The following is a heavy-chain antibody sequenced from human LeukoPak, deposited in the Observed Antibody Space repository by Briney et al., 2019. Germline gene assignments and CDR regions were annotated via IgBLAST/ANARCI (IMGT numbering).Heavy chain of an antibody. V-gene: IGHV3-21*01. CDR3: ARSYTAMATGHFDY. Sequence: PGGSLRLSCAASGFTFSSYNMNWVRQSPGKGLEWVSSITSSSSSIYYADSVKGRFTISRDNAENSLYLQMSSLRAEDTAVYYCARSYTAMATGHFDYWGQGALVTVSS. CDR1: GFTFSSYN. D-gene: IGHD5-18*01. J-gene: IGHJ4*02. CDR2: ITSSSSSI.